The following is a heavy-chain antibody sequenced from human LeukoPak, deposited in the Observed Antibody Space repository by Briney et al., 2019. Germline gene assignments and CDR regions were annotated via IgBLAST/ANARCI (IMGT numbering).Heavy chain of an antibody. Sequence: PGGSLRLSCAASGFTFSDYYMSWIRQAPGKGLEWVSYISSSGSTIYYADSVKGRFTTSRDNSKNTLYLQMNSLRAEDTAVYYCAREGQAAVPAAPEDYWGQGTLVTVSS. D-gene: IGHD2-2*01. J-gene: IGHJ4*02. CDR2: ISSSGSTI. CDR3: AREGQAAVPAAPEDY. V-gene: IGHV3-11*04. CDR1: GFTFSDYY.